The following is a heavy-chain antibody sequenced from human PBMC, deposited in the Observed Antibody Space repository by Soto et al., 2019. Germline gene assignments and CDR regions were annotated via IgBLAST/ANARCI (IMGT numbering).Heavy chain of an antibody. J-gene: IGHJ4*02. D-gene: IGHD4-17*01. Sequence: QVQLVESGGGVVQPGRSLRLSCAASGFTFSSYAMHWVRQAPGKGLEWVAVISYDGSNKYYADSVKGRFTISRDNSKNTLYLQMNSLGAEDTAVYYCARDPLTTVAGGYFDYWGQGTLVTVSS. CDR3: ARDPLTTVAGGYFDY. CDR1: GFTFSSYA. CDR2: ISYDGSNK. V-gene: IGHV3-30-3*01.